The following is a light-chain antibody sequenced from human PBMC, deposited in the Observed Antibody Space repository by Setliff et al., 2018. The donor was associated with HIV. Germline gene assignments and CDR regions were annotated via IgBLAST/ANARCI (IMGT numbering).Light chain of an antibody. V-gene: IGLV2-14*03. Sequence: QSVLTQPASVSGSPGQSINISCTGISSDVGGYYSVSWYQQHPGKAPKLMIYDVINRPSGVSNRFSGSRSGNTASLTISGLQVEDEADYYCSSYTTSSTLYVFGPGTKATVL. CDR3: SSYTTSSTLYV. CDR2: DVI. J-gene: IGLJ1*01. CDR1: SSDVGGYYS.